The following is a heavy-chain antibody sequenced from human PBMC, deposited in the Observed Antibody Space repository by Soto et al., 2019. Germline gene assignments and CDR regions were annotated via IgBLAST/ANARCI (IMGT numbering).Heavy chain of an antibody. V-gene: IGHV1-18*01. CDR1: GGTFSSYA. CDR3: AAGLFGVVIRRDYYYYYGMDV. Sequence: ASVKVSCKASGGTFSSYAISWVRQAPGQGLEWMGWMNPDSGNTGYAQKFQGRVTMTTDTSTSTAYMELRSLRSDDTAVYYCAAGLFGVVIRRDYYYYYGMDVWGQGTTVTVSS. J-gene: IGHJ6*02. D-gene: IGHD3-3*01. CDR2: MNPDSGNT.